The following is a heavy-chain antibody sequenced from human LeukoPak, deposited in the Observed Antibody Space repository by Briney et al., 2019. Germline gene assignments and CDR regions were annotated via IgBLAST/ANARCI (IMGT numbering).Heavy chain of an antibody. CDR2: INSDGSST. J-gene: IGHJ1*01. V-gene: IGHV3-74*01. CDR3: ARDRGYGDYKYFQH. Sequence: PGGSLRLSCAASGFTFSSYWMHWVRQAPGKGLVWVSRINSDGSSTSYADSVKGRFTISRDNAKNTLYLQMNNLRAEDTAVYYSARDRGYGDYKYFQHWGQGTLVTVSS. CDR1: GFTFSSYW. D-gene: IGHD4-17*01.